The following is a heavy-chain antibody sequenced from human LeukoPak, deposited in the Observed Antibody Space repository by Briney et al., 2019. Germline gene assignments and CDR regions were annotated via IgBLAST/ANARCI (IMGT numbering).Heavy chain of an antibody. CDR2: ISYDGSNK. J-gene: IGHJ4*02. D-gene: IGHD1-7*01. CDR3: ARDSQRNYYPDY. CDR1: GFTFSSYA. V-gene: IGHV3-30*04. Sequence: AGGSLRLSCAASGFTFSSYAMQRVRQAPGKGLEWVAVISYDGSNKYYADSVKGRFTISRDNSKNTLYLQMNSLRAEDTAVYYCARDSQRNYYPDYWGQGTLVTVSS.